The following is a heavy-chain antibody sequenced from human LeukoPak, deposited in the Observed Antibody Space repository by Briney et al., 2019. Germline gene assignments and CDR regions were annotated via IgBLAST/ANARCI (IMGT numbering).Heavy chain of an antibody. Sequence: GASVKVSCKASGYTFTSYGISWVRQAPGQGLEWMGWISAYNGNTNYAQKLQGRVTMTTDTSTSTAYMELRSLRSDDTAVYYCARVDYYDSSGYLQTDAFDIWGQGTMVTVSS. V-gene: IGHV1-18*01. CDR2: ISAYNGNT. D-gene: IGHD3-22*01. CDR1: GYTFTSYG. CDR3: ARVDYYDSSGYLQTDAFDI. J-gene: IGHJ3*02.